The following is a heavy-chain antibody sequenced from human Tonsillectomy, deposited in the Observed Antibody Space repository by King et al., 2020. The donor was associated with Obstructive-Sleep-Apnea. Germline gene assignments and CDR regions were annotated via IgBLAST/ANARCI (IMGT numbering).Heavy chain of an antibody. Sequence: VQLQESGPGLVKPSQTLSLTCTVSGGSISSGGYYWSWIRQHPGTGLEWIGYIYYSGRTSYHPSLQSRVTISVDTSKNQFSLKLSSVTAADTAVYYCARGRDYYDSSGPQWGQGTLVTVSS. CDR3: ARGRDYYDSSGPQ. CDR1: GGSISSGGYY. J-gene: IGHJ4*02. CDR2: IYYSGRT. D-gene: IGHD3-22*01. V-gene: IGHV4-31*03.